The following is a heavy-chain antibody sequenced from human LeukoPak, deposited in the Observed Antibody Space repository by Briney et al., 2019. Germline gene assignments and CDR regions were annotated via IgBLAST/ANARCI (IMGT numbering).Heavy chain of an antibody. D-gene: IGHD6-19*01. CDR1: GYTFTSYG. V-gene: IGHV1-69*13. Sequence: VKVSCKASGYTFTSYGISWVRQAPGQGLEWMGGIIPIFGTANYAQKFQGRVTITADESTSTAYMELSGLRSEDTAVYYCARLGGPIAVAGRNYYYYYGMDVWGQGTTVTVSS. CDR2: IIPIFGTA. J-gene: IGHJ6*02. CDR3: ARLGGPIAVAGRNYYYYYGMDV.